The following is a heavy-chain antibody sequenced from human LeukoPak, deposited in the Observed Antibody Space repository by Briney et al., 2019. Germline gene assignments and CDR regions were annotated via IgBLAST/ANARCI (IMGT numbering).Heavy chain of an antibody. CDR1: GGSISSSSYY. CDR3: ARWYSYCSSTSCYGAYYYYYMDV. J-gene: IGHJ6*03. D-gene: IGHD2-2*01. CDR2: IYYSGST. V-gene: IGHV4-39*01. Sequence: PSETLSLTCTVSGGSISSSSYYWGWIRQPPGKGLEWIGSIYYSGSTYYNPSLKSRVTISVDTSKNQFSLKLSSVTAADTAVYYCARWYSYCSSTSCYGAYYYYYMDVWGKGTTVTVSS.